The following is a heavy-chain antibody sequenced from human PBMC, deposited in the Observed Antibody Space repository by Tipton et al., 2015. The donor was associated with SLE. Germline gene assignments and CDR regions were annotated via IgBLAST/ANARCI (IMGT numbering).Heavy chain of an antibody. CDR3: GRGGRVFDI. CDR2: IKEDGSEK. CDR1: GFTFSSYW. D-gene: IGHD3-10*01. Sequence: SLRLSCAASGFTFSSYWMSWVRQAPGKGLEWVANIKEDGSEKDYVDSVKGRFTISRDNAKNSLYLQMNSLRAEDTAVYYCGRGGRVFDIWGQGTMVTVSS. V-gene: IGHV3-7*01. J-gene: IGHJ3*02.